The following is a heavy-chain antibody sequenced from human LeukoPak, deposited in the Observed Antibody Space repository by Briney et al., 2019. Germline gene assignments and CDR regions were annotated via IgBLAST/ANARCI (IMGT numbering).Heavy chain of an antibody. D-gene: IGHD6-13*01. CDR2: INHSGST. Sequence: PSETLSLTCAVYGGSFSGYYWSWIRQPPGKGLEWIGEINHSGSTNYNPSLKSRVTISVDTSKNQFSLKLSSVTAADTAVYYCARAPGFSSRWYGRYGMDVWGQGTTVTVSS. CDR3: ARAPGFSSRWYGRYGMDV. J-gene: IGHJ6*02. CDR1: GGSFSGYY. V-gene: IGHV4-34*01.